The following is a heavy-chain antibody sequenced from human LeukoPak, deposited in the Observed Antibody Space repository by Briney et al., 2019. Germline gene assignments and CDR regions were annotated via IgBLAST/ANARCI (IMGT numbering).Heavy chain of an antibody. J-gene: IGHJ4*02. CDR3: ARHALGITMVRGELDY. CDR2: IYYSGST. Sequence: SETLSLTCTVSSGSISSSSYYWGWIRQPPGKGLEWIGDIYYSGSTYYNPSLKSRVTISVETSKNQFSLKLSSVTAADTAVYYCARHALGITMVRGELDYWGQGTLVTVSS. CDR1: SGSISSSSYY. V-gene: IGHV4-39*01. D-gene: IGHD3-10*01.